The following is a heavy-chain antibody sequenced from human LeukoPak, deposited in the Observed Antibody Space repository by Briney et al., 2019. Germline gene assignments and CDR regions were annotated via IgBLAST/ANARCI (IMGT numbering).Heavy chain of an antibody. CDR2: IYSGGST. D-gene: IGHD3-22*01. Sequence: TGGSLRLSCAASGFTVSSNYMSWVPQAPGKGLEWVSVIYSGGSTYYADSVKGRFTISRDNSKNTLYLQMNSLRAEDTAVYYCARDVPVTTDAFDIWGQGTMVTVSS. CDR1: GFTVSSNY. CDR3: ARDVPVTTDAFDI. V-gene: IGHV3-53*01. J-gene: IGHJ3*02.